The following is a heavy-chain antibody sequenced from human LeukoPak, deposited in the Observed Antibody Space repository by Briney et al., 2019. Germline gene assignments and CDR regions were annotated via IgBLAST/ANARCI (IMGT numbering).Heavy chain of an antibody. CDR1: GGSISSYY. J-gene: IGHJ3*01. V-gene: IGHV4-59*01. D-gene: IGHD3-22*01. CDR2: IYYSGST. CDR3: ARDRYDSSGYDAFDL. Sequence: PSETLSLTCTVSGGSISSYYWSWIRQPPGKGLEWIGYIYYSGSTNYNPSLKSRVTISVDTSKNQFSLELSSVTAADTAVYYCARDRYDSSGYDAFDLWGQGTMVTVSS.